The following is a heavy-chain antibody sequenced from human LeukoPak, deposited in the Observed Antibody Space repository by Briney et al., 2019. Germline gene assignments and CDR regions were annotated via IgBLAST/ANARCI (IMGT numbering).Heavy chain of an antibody. CDR3: TTDASGSWTGGAFDI. CDR2: IKSKTDGGTT. D-gene: IGHD6-13*01. V-gene: IGHV3-15*01. CDR1: GFTFSNAW. J-gene: IGHJ3*02. Sequence: AGGSLRLSCAASGFTFSNAWMSWVRQAPGKGLEWVGRIKSKTDGGTTDYAAPVKGRFTISRDDSKNSLYLQMNSLKTEDTAVYYCTTDASGSWTGGAFDIWGQGTMVTVSS.